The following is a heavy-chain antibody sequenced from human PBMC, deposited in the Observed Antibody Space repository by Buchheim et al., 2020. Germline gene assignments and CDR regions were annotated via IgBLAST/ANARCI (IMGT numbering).Heavy chain of an antibody. CDR2: MYNRGST. V-gene: IGHV4-31*03. CDR3: ARGTPRYYFDF. J-gene: IGHJ4*02. CDR1: GDSMERGGFY. D-gene: IGHD3-10*01. Sequence: QVQLQESGPGLVKPSQTLSLTCTVSGDSMERGGFYWNWIRQHPGMGLEFIGYMYNRGSTYFNPSLRIRLTISADPSNNQFSLKLSSVTAADTAVYFCARGTPRYYFDFWGQGTL.